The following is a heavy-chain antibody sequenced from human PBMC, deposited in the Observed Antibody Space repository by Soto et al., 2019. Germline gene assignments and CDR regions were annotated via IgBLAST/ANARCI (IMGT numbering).Heavy chain of an antibody. CDR2: IERGGST. CDR3: ARGYGSGSYWAY. CDR1: GGSFSGYY. Sequence: QVQLQQWGAGLLKPSETLSLTCAVYGGSFSGYYWSWVRQPPGKGLEWIGEIERGGSTNYNPSLKSRVAISVDTSKNQFSLKVNCVTAADTAVYYCARGYGSGSYWAYWGQGTLVTVSS. J-gene: IGHJ4*02. V-gene: IGHV4-34*02. D-gene: IGHD3-10*01.